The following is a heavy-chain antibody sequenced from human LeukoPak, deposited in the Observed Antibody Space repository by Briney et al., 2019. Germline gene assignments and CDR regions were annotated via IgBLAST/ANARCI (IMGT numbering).Heavy chain of an antibody. CDR1: GFTFSSHW. Sequence: PGGSLRLSCVASGFTFSSHWMHWVRQAPGKGLVWVSQMDSDGSIIGYADSVKGRFTNSRDNAKNTLYLQMDSLRVEDTAVYYCGRGLTVAGGTDYWGQGTLVTVSS. V-gene: IGHV3-74*01. CDR2: MDSDGSII. D-gene: IGHD6-13*01. J-gene: IGHJ4*02. CDR3: GRGLTVAGGTDY.